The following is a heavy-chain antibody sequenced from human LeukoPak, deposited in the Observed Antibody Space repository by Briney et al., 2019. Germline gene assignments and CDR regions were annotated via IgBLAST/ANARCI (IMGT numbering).Heavy chain of an antibody. J-gene: IGHJ4*02. CDR2: IGGDAVST. D-gene: IGHD2/OR15-2a*01. CDR1: GFTFSSYA. V-gene: IGHV3-23*01. CDR3: VSFYETY. Sequence: GSLRLSCAASGFTFSSYAMSWVRQAPGKGLEWVSAIGGDAVSTYYADSVKGRFSISRDNSKNTLYLQMNSLRADDTAVYYCVSFYETYWGRGTLVTVSS.